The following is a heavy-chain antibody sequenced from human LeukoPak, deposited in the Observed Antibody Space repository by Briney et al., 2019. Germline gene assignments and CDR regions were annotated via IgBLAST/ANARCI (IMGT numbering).Heavy chain of an antibody. J-gene: IGHJ2*01. Sequence: PGGSLRLSCAASGFTFSSYEMNWVRQAPGKGLEWVSYISSSGSTIYYADSVKGRFTISRDDAKNSLYLQMNSLRAEDTAVYYCARDFRLGSGWAFDLWGRGTLVTVSS. V-gene: IGHV3-48*03. CDR1: GFTFSSYE. CDR2: ISSSGSTI. D-gene: IGHD6-19*01. CDR3: ARDFRLGSGWAFDL.